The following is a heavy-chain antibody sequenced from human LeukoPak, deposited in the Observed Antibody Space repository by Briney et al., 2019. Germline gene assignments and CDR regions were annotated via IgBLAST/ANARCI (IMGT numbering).Heavy chain of an antibody. CDR3: ARGGRDYTSRFYVGV. Sequence: NAGGSLRLSCAASGFIFSDFYMHWIRQAPGKGLEWVSYMSGTGKTISYGDSLRGRFTISRDNTKNSLYLQMNTLRADDRATYYCARGGRDYTSRFYVGVWGKGTTVTVSS. CDR1: GFIFSDFY. D-gene: IGHD3-3*01. V-gene: IGHV3-11*04. CDR2: MSGTGKTI. J-gene: IGHJ6*03.